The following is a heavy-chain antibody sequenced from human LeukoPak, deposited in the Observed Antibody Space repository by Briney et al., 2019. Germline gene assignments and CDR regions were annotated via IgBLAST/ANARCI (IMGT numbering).Heavy chain of an antibody. V-gene: IGHV3-48*01. CDR2: IGYTGTVT. CDR1: GVTFSIYS. CDR3: AKDWSSGYLDDY. Sequence: GGSLRLSCAASGVTFSIYSLNWVRQAPGKGLEWVSYIGYTGTVTSYADSVRGRFTISRDNSKNTLYLQMNSLRAEDTAVYYCAKDWSSGYLDDYWGQGTLVTVSS. D-gene: IGHD3-22*01. J-gene: IGHJ4*02.